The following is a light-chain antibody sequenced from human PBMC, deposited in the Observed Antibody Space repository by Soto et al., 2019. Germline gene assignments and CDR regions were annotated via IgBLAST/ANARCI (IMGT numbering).Light chain of an antibody. CDR2: DGS. V-gene: IGKV3-11*01. CDR3: QQRTDWLWT. CDR1: QSISTY. Sequence: EIVLTQSPATLSLSPGGRATLSCRISQSISTYLAWYQQKPGQAPRLLIYDGSNRATGTPARFSGNGYGTDFTLTVSSLEPEDFAVYYSQQRTDWLWTFGQGTKVQLK. J-gene: IGKJ1*01.